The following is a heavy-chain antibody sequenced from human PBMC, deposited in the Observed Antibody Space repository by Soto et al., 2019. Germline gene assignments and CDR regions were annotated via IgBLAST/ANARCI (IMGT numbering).Heavy chain of an antibody. CDR3: SYSNHDPWDDY. CDR1: GFTFSIAS. CDR2: IKSKTAGGTT. J-gene: IGHJ4*02. V-gene: IGHV3-15*07. D-gene: IGHD4-4*01. Sequence: DVQLVETGGGLVKPGGSLRLSCAASGFTFSIASMNWVRQAAGKGLEWVGRIKSKTAGGTTDYAAPVKGRFSISRDDSENMLYLQMNSLKSEDTAVYYCSYSNHDPWDDYWGQGTLVTVSS.